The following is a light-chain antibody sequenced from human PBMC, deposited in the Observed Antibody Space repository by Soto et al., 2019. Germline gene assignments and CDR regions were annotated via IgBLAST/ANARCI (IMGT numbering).Light chain of an antibody. V-gene: IGKV3-11*01. CDR2: DAS. J-gene: IGKJ3*01. CDR1: QSVSSY. Sequence: EIVLTQSPATLSLSPGERATLSCRASQSVSSYLAWYQQKPGQAPRLLIYDASNRATGIPARFSGSGSGTDFTLTISGLEPEDFAVYYCQQYVSKTTFGPGTKVDIK. CDR3: QQYVSKTT.